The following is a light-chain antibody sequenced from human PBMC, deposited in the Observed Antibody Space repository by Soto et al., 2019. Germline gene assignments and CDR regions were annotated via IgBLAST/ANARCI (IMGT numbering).Light chain of an antibody. V-gene: IGKV1-39*01. Sequence: DVQMTQSPSSLSASVGDRVTITCRASQSIKKSLNWYQQKPGKAPKLLIFAASNLQSGVPSRFSGSGSGTDFTLTISSLQREDFATYYCQQSYSSSWTFGQGTKVDIK. CDR2: AAS. J-gene: IGKJ1*01. CDR3: QQSYSSSWT. CDR1: QSIKKS.